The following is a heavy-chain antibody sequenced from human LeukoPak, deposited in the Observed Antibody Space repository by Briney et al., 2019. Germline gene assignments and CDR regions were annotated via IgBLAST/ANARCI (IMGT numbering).Heavy chain of an antibody. D-gene: IGHD5-12*01. Sequence: SETLSLTCTVSGGSISSYYWSWIRQPPGKGLEWIGYIYYSGSTNYNPSLKSRVTISVDTSKNRFSLKLSSVTAADTAVYYCARDQYSGYDAFDIWGQGTMVTVSS. CDR3: ARDQYSGYDAFDI. CDR1: GGSISSYY. CDR2: IYYSGST. V-gene: IGHV4-59*01. J-gene: IGHJ3*02.